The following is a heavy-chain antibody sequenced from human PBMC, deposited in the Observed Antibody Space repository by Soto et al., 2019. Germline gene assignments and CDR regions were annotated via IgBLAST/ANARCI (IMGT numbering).Heavy chain of an antibody. D-gene: IGHD6-19*01. CDR3: AKDGHWLDVLLDS. J-gene: IGHJ4*02. Sequence: GGSLRLSCTASGFTFSNSAMTWVRQAPGKGLEWVSIISAAGRTAYHADSLKGRFTISRDNSKNTLYLRMTSLRAEDTAVYYCAKDGHWLDVLLDSWGQGTLVTVSS. CDR2: ISAAGRTA. CDR1: GFTFSNSA. V-gene: IGHV3-23*01.